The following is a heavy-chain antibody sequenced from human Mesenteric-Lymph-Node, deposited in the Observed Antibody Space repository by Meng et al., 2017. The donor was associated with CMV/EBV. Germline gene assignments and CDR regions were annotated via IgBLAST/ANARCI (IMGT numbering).Heavy chain of an antibody. D-gene: IGHD3-3*01. CDR1: GYTFTGYY. V-gene: IGHV1-2*02. Sequence: ASVKVSCKASGYTFTGYYMHWVRQAPGQGLEWMGWINPNSGGTNYAQKLQGRVTMTTDTSTSTAYMELRSLRSDDTAVYYCARVGLRFLEWPPAPYYYYGMDVWGQGTTVTVSS. CDR2: INPNSGGT. CDR3: ARVGLRFLEWPPAPYYYYGMDV. J-gene: IGHJ6*02.